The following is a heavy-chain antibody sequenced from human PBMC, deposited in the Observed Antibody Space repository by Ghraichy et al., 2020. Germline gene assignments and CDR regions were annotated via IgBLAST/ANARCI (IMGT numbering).Heavy chain of an antibody. CDR1: GVSVSSNNNY. CDR2: IFHSGNT. V-gene: IGHV4-39*01. D-gene: IGHD3-16*01. Sequence: GSLRLSCTVSGVSVSSNNNYWDWIGQPPGQGLEWIASIFHSGNTYYNPSLTLRVTISVDTSKNQFSLMLSPVTAADTAVYYGARRGSGQFPRSIDYWGQGTLVTVSS. J-gene: IGHJ4*02. CDR3: ARRGSGQFPRSIDY.